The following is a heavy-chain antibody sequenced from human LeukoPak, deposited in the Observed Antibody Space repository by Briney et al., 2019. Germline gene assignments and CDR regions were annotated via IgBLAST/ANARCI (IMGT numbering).Heavy chain of an antibody. J-gene: IGHJ6*04. CDR2: ISSSGSTI. CDR3: AELGITMIGGV. Sequence: GGSLRPSCAASGFTFSKMNWVRQAPGKGLEWVSYISSSGSTIYYADSVKGRFTISRDNAKNSLYLQMNSLRAEDTAVYYCAELGITMIGGVWGKGTTVTISS. CDR1: GFTFSK. D-gene: IGHD3-10*02. V-gene: IGHV3-48*03.